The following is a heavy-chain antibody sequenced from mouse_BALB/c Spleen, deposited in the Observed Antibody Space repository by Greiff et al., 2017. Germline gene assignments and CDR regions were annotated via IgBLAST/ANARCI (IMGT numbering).Heavy chain of an antibody. Sequence: EVQVVESGGGLVKPGGSLKLSCAASGFTFSSYTMSWVRQTPEKRLEWVATISSGGGNTYYPDSVKGRFTISRDNAKNNLYLQMSSLRSEDTALYYCARDAWFAYWGQGTLVTVSA. CDR2: ISSGGGNT. V-gene: IGHV5-9*03. J-gene: IGHJ3*01. CDR3: ARDAWFAY. CDR1: GFTFSSYT.